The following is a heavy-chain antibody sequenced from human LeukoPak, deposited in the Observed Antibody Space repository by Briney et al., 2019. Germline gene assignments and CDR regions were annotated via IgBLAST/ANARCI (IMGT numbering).Heavy chain of an antibody. CDR3: ARYHRGNYYFDY. CDR1: GGSISSYY. Sequence: SETLSLTCTVSGGSISSYYWSWIRQPPGKGLEWIGYIYYGGSTSYNPSLKSRVTISVDTSKNQLSLKLSSVTAADTAVYYCARYHRGNYYFDYWGQGTLVTVSS. V-gene: IGHV4-59*01. D-gene: IGHD1-26*01. CDR2: IYYGGST. J-gene: IGHJ4*02.